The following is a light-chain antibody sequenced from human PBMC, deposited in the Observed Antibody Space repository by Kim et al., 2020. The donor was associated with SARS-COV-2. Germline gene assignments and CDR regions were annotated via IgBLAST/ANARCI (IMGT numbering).Light chain of an antibody. J-gene: IGLJ2*01. CDR3: APRDDSLSGWD. V-gene: IGLV1-44*01. CDR1: MSKIGSKP. Sequence: GQWVTRHSAGSMSKIGSKPINWDQQRPGKAPKLLFQSDSQRPAGVPDRFSASRSGSAASLVIRGLQSEDEAVYYCAPRDDSLSGWDFGRGTQLTVL. CDR2: SDS.